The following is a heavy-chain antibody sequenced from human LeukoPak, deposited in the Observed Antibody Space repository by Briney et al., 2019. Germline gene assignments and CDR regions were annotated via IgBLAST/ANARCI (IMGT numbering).Heavy chain of an antibody. CDR2: ISSSASTI. Sequence: GGSLRLSCAASGFSFSSYEMNWVRQAPGKGLEWVSYISSSASTIYYADSVKGRFTISRDNARNSLYLQMNSLRAEDTAVYYCARDKVLRSTFDYWGREPWSPSPQ. J-gene: IGHJ4*02. V-gene: IGHV3-48*03. CDR3: ARDKVLRSTFDY. D-gene: IGHD3-16*01. CDR1: GFSFSSYE.